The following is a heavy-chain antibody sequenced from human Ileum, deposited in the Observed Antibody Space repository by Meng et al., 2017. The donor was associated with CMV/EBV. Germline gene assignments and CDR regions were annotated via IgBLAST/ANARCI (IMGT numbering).Heavy chain of an antibody. Sequence: GSLRLSCTVSGASVSENYCSWIRQSPGKGLEWIGYISYGEFTNYNPSLRSRVSISVDTSKNQLSLTLTSVTAADAAIYYCARGSGYSIYDDWGQGMQVTVSS. V-gene: IGHV4-59*02. CDR1: GASVSENY. D-gene: IGHD4-11*01. CDR2: ISYGEFT. CDR3: ARGSGYSIYDD. J-gene: IGHJ4*02.